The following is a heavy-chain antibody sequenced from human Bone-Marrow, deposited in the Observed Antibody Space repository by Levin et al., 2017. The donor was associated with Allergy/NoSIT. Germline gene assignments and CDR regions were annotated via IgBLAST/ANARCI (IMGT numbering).Heavy chain of an antibody. V-gene: IGHV3-9*01. J-gene: IGHJ4*02. CDR3: ARVNGLRNGVLDD. CDR1: GFTLGNHA. CDR2: ISWNSGFL. D-gene: IGHD3-3*01. Sequence: GGSLRLSCAASGFTLGNHAMHWVRQAPGKGLEWVSSISWNSGFLDFADSVKGRFTISRDNAKNSLYLRMKSLTVEDTAVYFCARVNGLRNGVLDDWGQGTLVSVSS.